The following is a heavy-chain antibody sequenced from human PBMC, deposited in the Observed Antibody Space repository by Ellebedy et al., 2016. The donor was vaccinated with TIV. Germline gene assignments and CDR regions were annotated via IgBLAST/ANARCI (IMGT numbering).Heavy chain of an antibody. CDR1: GFIFSSFA. Sequence: GESLKISCDASGFIFSSFAMSWVRQAPGKGLEWVSAIGGSGSRAYYADSVNGRFTISRDNPRSMMYLQMNSLRTEDTAVYYCAKLAGTHLWYFDYWGQGTLVTVSS. V-gene: IGHV3-23*01. J-gene: IGHJ4*02. CDR2: IGGSGSRA. D-gene: IGHD2-15*01. CDR3: AKLAGTHLWYFDY.